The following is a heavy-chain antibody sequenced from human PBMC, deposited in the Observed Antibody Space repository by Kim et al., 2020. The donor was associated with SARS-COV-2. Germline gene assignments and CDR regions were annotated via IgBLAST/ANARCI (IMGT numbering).Heavy chain of an antibody. CDR2: INAGNGNT. J-gene: IGHJ5*02. CDR3: ARDWPPLWSLPRGWFDP. D-gene: IGHD5-18*01. Sequence: ASVKVSCKASGYTFTSYAMHWVRQAPGQRLEWMGWINAGNGNTKYSQKFQGRVTITRDTSASTAYMELSSLRSEDTAVYYCARDWPPLWSLPRGWFDPWGQGTLVTVSS. V-gene: IGHV1-3*01. CDR1: GYTFTSYA.